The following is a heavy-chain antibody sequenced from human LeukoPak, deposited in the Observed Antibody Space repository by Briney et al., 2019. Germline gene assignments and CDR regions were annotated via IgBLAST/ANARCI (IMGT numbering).Heavy chain of an antibody. V-gene: IGHV4-59*01. CDR1: SGSISSYY. D-gene: IGHD6-13*01. Sequence: SETLSLTCTVSSGSISSYYWSWIRQPPGKGLEWIGYIYYSGSTNYNPSLKSRVTISVDTSKNQFSLKLTSVTAADTAVCYCARGGSSSSLNHFDYWGQGTLVTVSS. CDR2: IYYSGST. J-gene: IGHJ4*02. CDR3: ARGGSSSSLNHFDY.